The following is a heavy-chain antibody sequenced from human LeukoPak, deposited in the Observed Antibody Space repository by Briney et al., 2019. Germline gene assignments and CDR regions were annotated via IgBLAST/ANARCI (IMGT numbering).Heavy chain of an antibody. CDR1: GGSISSYY. D-gene: IGHD3-22*01. V-gene: IGHV4-4*07. J-gene: IGHJ4*02. CDR3: ARQIYDSSGVFDY. CDR2: IYTSGST. Sequence: SETLSLTCTVSGGSISSYYWSWIRQPAGKGLEWIGRIYTSGSTTYNPSLKSRVTISVDTSKYQFSLKLSSVTAADTAVYYCARQIYDSSGVFDYWGEGTLVSVSS.